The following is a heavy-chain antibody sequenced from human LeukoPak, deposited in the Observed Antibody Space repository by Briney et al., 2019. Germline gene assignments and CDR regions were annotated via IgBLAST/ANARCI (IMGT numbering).Heavy chain of an antibody. CDR2: INHSGST. CDR3: ARRKPRYFDWLEPFDY. Sequence: PSETLSLTCAVYGGSFSGYYWSWIRQPPEKGLEWIGEINHSGSTNYNPSLKSRVTISVDTSKNQFSLKLSSVTAADTAVYYCARRKPRYFDWLEPFDYWGQGTLVTVSS. D-gene: IGHD3-9*01. CDR1: GGSFSGYY. J-gene: IGHJ4*02. V-gene: IGHV4-34*01.